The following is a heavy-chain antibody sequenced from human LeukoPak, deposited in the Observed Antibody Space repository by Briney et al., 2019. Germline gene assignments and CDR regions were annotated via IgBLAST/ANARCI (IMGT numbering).Heavy chain of an antibody. Sequence: PGGSLRLSCAASGFTFSSYSMNWVRQAPGKGLEWVSSISSSSSYIYYADSVKGRFTISRDNAKNSLYLQMSSLRAEDTAVYYCARDGMTYYDILTGDFDYWGQGTLVTVSS. V-gene: IGHV3-21*01. CDR3: ARDGMTYYDILTGDFDY. CDR2: ISSSSSYI. CDR1: GFTFSSYS. J-gene: IGHJ4*02. D-gene: IGHD3-9*01.